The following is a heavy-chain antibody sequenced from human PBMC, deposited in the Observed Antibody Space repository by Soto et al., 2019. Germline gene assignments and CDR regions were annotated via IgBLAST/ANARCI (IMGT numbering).Heavy chain of an antibody. D-gene: IGHD1-26*01. Sequence: GGSLRLSCAASGFTFSSYGMHWVRQAPGKGLEWVAVISYDGSNKYYADSVKGRLTISRDNSKNTLYLQMNSLRAEDTAVHYCAKDYAAWSYSHAFDIWGQGTMVTVSS. V-gene: IGHV3-30*18. CDR1: GFTFSSYG. CDR3: AKDYAAWSYSHAFDI. J-gene: IGHJ3*02. CDR2: ISYDGSNK.